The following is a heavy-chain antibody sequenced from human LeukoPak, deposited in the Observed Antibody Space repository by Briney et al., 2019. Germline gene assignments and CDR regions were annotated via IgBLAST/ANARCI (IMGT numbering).Heavy chain of an antibody. V-gene: IGHV3-74*01. J-gene: IGHJ5*02. CDR3: ARERLNSYGYGNWFDP. Sequence: GGSLRLSCAASGFTFSSYWMHWVRQAPGKGLVWVSHINSDGSAASHADSVKGRFTISRDNAKNTLYLQMNSLRAEDTAVYYCARERLNSYGYGNWFDPWGQGTLVTVSS. D-gene: IGHD5-18*01. CDR1: GFTFSSYW. CDR2: INSDGSAA.